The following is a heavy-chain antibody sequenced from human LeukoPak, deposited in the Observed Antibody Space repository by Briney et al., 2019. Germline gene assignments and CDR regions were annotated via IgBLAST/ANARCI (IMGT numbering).Heavy chain of an antibody. CDR1: GLTFSSYS. Sequence: GGSLRLSCAASGLTFSSYSMNWVRQAPGKGLEWVSSISSSSSYIYYADSVKGRFTISRDNAKNSLYLQMNSLRAEDTAVYYCARGGRSNWFDPWGQGTLVTVSS. CDR2: ISSSSSYI. V-gene: IGHV3-21*01. J-gene: IGHJ5*02. CDR3: ARGGRSNWFDP.